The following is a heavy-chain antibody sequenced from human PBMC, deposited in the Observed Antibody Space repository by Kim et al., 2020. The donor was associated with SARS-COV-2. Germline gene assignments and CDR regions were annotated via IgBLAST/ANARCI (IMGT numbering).Heavy chain of an antibody. J-gene: IGHJ4*02. CDR1: GGSLSSYY. Sequence: SETLSLTCTVSGGSLSSYYLSWIRQPPGKGLEWVGYIYYSGSTNYNAYLKGRITISVDTSKNQFSLKRSSGTAADTAVYSCARAPRITIFGVVGSFDYWGQGTLVTVSS. CDR2: IYYSGST. CDR3: ARAPRITIFGVVGSFDY. D-gene: IGHD3-3*01. V-gene: IGHV4-59*13.